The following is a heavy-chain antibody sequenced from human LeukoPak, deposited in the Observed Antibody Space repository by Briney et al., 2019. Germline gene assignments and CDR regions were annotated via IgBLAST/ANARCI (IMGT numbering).Heavy chain of an antibody. D-gene: IGHD6-13*01. CDR3: AKVKSKLAAAGYYFDY. CDR1: GFTFSSYA. CDR2: ISGSGGST. J-gene: IGHJ4*02. V-gene: IGHV3-23*01. Sequence: GGSLRLSCAASGFTFSSYAMSWVRQAPGKGLEWVSAISGSGGSTHYADSVKGRFTISRDNSKNTLYLQMNSLRAEDTAVYYCAKVKSKLAAAGYYFDYWGQGTLVTVSS.